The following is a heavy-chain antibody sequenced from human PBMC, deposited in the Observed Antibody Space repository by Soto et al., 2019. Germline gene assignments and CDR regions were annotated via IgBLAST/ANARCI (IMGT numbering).Heavy chain of an antibody. Sequence: QVQLQESGPGLVKPSQTLSLTCTVSGGSISTVDYWWSWIRQSPDMGLEWIGHIYDGGRTYNNPSLESRVPLSVEPSKSQHSLTLSSVRAADTAVYYCARGPSGDKVDSWGQGTLVTVSS. V-gene: IGHV4-30-4*01. CDR2: IYDGGRT. D-gene: IGHD7-27*01. CDR3: ARGPSGDKVDS. CDR1: GGSISTVDYW. J-gene: IGHJ4*02.